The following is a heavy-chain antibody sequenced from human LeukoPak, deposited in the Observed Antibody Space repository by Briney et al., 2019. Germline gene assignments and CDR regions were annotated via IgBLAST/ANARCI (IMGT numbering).Heavy chain of an antibody. CDR2: IHYSGST. CDR3: ARHAGLAVTATGFDY. D-gene: IGHD6-19*01. V-gene: IGHV4-39*01. Sequence: KPSETLSLTCTVSGGSISSSSYYWGWICQPPGKGLEWVGSIHYSGSTYYNPSLKSRLTISVDTSKNQLSLKLNSVTAADTAVYYCARHAGLAVTATGFDYWGQGTLVTVSS. CDR1: GGSISSSSYY. J-gene: IGHJ4*02.